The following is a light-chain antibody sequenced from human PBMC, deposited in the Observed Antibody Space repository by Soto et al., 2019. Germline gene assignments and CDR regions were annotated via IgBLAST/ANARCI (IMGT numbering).Light chain of an antibody. Sequence: DIQMTQSPSSLSASVGDRVTITCRASQSISSYLNWYQQKPGKVPKLLIYAASSLQSGVPSRFSGSGSGTDFTLTISSLQPEDFATYYCQQSYSTPYTFGQGTRWIS. J-gene: IGKJ2*01. V-gene: IGKV1-39*01. CDR1: QSISSY. CDR3: QQSYSTPYT. CDR2: AAS.